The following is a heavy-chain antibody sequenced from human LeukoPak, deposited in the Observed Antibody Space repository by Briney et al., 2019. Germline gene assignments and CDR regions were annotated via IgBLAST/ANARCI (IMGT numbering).Heavy chain of an antibody. Sequence: PGGSLRLSCAASGFTFSSYSMSWVRQAPGKGLEWVSYISSSSSTIYYADSVKGRFTISRDNAKNSLYLQMNSLRAEDTAVYYCAREKGGYVYYFDYWGQGTLVTVSS. CDR2: ISSSSSTI. J-gene: IGHJ4*02. D-gene: IGHD3-22*01. CDR1: GFTFSSYS. CDR3: AREKGGYVYYFDY. V-gene: IGHV3-48*01.